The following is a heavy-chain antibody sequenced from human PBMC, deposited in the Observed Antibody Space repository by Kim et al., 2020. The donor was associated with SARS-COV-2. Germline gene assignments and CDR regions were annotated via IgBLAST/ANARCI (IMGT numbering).Heavy chain of an antibody. CDR3: ARATFYDFWSGNAFDI. V-gene: IGHV4-31*02. Sequence: LKRRVTISVDTTKNQFSLKLSSVTAADTAVYYCARATFYDFWSGNAFDIWGQGTMVTVSS. D-gene: IGHD3-3*01. J-gene: IGHJ3*02.